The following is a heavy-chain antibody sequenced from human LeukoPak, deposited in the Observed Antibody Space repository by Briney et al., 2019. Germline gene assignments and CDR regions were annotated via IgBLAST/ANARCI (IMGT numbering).Heavy chain of an antibody. Sequence: GASVKFSCKASGYTFTGYYLHWVRQAPGQGLEWMGWIHPNSGGTNYAQKFQGRVTMTRDTSISTAYLDLSRLRSDDTAVYYCARVVVRDANNYKDYWGQGTLVTVSS. CDR3: ARVVVRDANNYKDY. D-gene: IGHD5-24*01. V-gene: IGHV1-2*02. CDR2: IHPNSGGT. CDR1: GYTFTGYY. J-gene: IGHJ4*02.